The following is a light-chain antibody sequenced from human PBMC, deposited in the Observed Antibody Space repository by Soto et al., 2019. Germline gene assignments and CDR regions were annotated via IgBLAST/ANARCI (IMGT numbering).Light chain of an antibody. CDR2: AAS. CDR3: QQYYSYPFT. CDR1: QTISSY. V-gene: IGKV1-8*01. Sequence: IQMTQSPSTLSVSVGDRVTITCRASQTISSYLAWYQQKPGKAPKLLIYAASTLQSGVPSRFSGSGSGTDFTLTISCLQSEDFATYYCQQYYSYPFTFGQGTRLEIK. J-gene: IGKJ5*01.